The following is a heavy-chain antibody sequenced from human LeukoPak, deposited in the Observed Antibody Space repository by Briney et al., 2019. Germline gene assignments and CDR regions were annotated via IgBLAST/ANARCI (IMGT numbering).Heavy chain of an antibody. V-gene: IGHV4-39*07. J-gene: IGHJ4*02. CDR2: IYYSGST. CDR3: ARILYGPGSYYNSYDY. D-gene: IGHD3-10*01. Sequence: SSETLSLTCTVSGGSISSSSYYWGWIRQPPGKGLEWIGSIYYSGSTYYNPSLKSRVTISVDTSKNQSSLKLSSVTAADTAVYYCARILYGPGSYYNSYDYWGQGTLVTVSS. CDR1: GGSISSSSYY.